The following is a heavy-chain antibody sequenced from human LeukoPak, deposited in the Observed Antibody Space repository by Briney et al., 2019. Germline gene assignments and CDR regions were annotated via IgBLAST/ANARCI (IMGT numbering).Heavy chain of an antibody. CDR1: GFMFSNYS. Sequence: PGRSLRLSCAASGFMFSNYSMNWVRQAPGKGVEWVSSISRLSSYINYADSVKGRFTISRDNAKNSLELHLSRLRPEDTALYYCVRRPYRSGFDFWGQGTLVSVSS. J-gene: IGHJ4*02. D-gene: IGHD6-19*01. CDR2: ISRLSSYI. CDR3: VRRPYRSGFDF. V-gene: IGHV3-21*06.